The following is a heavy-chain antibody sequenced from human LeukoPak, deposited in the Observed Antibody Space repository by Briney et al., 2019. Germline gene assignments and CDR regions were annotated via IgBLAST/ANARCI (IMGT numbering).Heavy chain of an antibody. CDR1: GYSISSGYY. Sequence: SETLSLTCTVPGYSISSGYYWGWIRQPPGKGLEWIGSIYHSGSTYYNPSLKSRVTISVDTSKNQFSLTLSSVTAADTAVYYCAAPGPRDYWGQGTLVTVSS. V-gene: IGHV4-38-2*02. CDR2: IYHSGST. CDR3: AAPGPRDY. J-gene: IGHJ4*02.